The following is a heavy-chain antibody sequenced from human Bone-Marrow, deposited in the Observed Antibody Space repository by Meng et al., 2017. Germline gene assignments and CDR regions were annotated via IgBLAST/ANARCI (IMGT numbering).Heavy chain of an antibody. V-gene: IGHV3-21*05. CDR3: ASHSWRYCSGGSCYEAGDY. J-gene: IGHJ4*02. CDR1: GFTFSSYE. D-gene: IGHD2-15*01. Sequence: GESLKISCAASGFTFSSYEMNWVRQAPGKGLEWVSYISSSSSSSYIYYADSVKGRFTISRDNAKNSLYLQMNSLRAEDTAVYYCASHSWRYCSGGSCYEAGDYWGQGTLVTVSS. CDR2: ISSSSSSSYI.